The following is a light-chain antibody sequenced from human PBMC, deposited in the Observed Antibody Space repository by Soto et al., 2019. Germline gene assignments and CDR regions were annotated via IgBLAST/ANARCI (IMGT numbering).Light chain of an antibody. CDR2: GAS. CDR1: QSVSSSA. CDR3: QQYGSAPRT. Sequence: VVLTQSPGTLSLSPGQRVTLSCRPSQSVSSSALAWYQQKPGQAPRLLIYGASSRATGIPDRFSGSGSGTDFTLTISRMEPDDFAVYFCQQYGSAPRTFGQGTKVDIK. V-gene: IGKV3-20*01. J-gene: IGKJ1*01.